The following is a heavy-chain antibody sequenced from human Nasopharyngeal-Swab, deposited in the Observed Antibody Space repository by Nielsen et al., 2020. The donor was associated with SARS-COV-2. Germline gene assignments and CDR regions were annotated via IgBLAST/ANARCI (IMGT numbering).Heavy chain of an antibody. D-gene: IGHD3-10*01. V-gene: IGHV3-23*01. CDR1: GFTFSTSA. CDR2: ISGTGARR. Sequence: GGSLRLSCAASGFTFSTSAVTWVRQAPGKGLEWVSAISGTGARRYYADSVKGRFTISRDNSKNTMFLQMSSLRVEDTAVYYCAKAGGFYDGSGRLYVDYWGQGTLVTVS. CDR3: AKAGGFYDGSGRLYVDY. J-gene: IGHJ4*02.